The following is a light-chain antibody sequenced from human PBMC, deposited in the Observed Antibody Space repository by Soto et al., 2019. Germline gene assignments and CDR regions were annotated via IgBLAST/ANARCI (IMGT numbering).Light chain of an antibody. CDR1: QSVSSSY. CDR2: GAS. Sequence: PGERVTLSCRASQSVSSSYLTWYQQKPGQAPRLLIYGASTRATSIPARFSGSGSGTDFTLTISSLQPEDFAVYYCPHDYNLPRTFGPRTQVEIK. J-gene: IGKJ1*01. V-gene: IGKV3D-7*01. CDR3: PHDYNLPRT.